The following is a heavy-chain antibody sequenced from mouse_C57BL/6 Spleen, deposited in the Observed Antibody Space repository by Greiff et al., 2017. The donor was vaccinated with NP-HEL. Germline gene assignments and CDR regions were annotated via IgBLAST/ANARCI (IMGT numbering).Heavy chain of an antibody. V-gene: IGHV1-52*01. CDR3: ARYGTVVQFDY. CDR1: GYTFTSYW. CDR2: IDPSDSET. D-gene: IGHD1-1*01. Sequence: VQLQQPGAELVRPGSSVKLSCKASGYTFTSYWMHWVKQRPIQGLEWIGNIDPSDSETHYNQKFKDKATLTVDKSSSTAYMQLSSLTSEDSAVYYCARYGTVVQFDYWGQGTTLTVSS. J-gene: IGHJ2*01.